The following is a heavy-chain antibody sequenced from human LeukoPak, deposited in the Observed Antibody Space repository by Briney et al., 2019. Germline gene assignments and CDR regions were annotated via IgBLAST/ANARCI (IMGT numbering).Heavy chain of an antibody. D-gene: IGHD1-26*01. CDR1: GGSISSYY. J-gene: IGHJ4*02. CDR3: ARAIMGALNDC. CDR2: IYYSGST. V-gene: IGHV4-59*01. Sequence: PSETLSLTCTVSGGSISSYYWSWIRQPPGKGLEWIGYIYYSGSTNYNPSLKSRVTISVDTSKNQFSLKLSSVTAADTAVYYCARAIMGALNDCWGPGTLVTVSS.